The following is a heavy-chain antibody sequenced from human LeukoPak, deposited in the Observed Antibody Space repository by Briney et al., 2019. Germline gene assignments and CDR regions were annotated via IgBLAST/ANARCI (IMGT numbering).Heavy chain of an antibody. J-gene: IGHJ4*02. CDR1: GGSISSGGYC. D-gene: IGHD3-9*01. CDR3: ARGLRGNILTGYFDY. V-gene: IGHV4-31*03. Sequence: SQTLSLTCTVSGGSISSGGYCWSWIRQHPGKGLEWIGYIYYSGSTYYNPSLKSRVTISVDTSKNQFSLKLSSVTAADTAVYYCARGLRGNILTGYFDYWGQGTLVTVSS. CDR2: IYYSGST.